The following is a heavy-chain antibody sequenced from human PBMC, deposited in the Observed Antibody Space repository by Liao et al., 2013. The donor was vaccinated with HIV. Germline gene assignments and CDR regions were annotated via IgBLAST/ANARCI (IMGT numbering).Heavy chain of an antibody. CDR3: ARAVSSGYYHDAFDI. V-gene: IGHV4-59*12. J-gene: IGHJ3*02. CDR1: GGSISSYY. Sequence: QVQLQESGPGLVKPSETLSLTCTVSGGSISSYYWSWIRQPPGKGLEWIGSIYYSGSTYYNPSLKSRVTISVDRSKNQFSLKLSSVTAADTAVYYCARAVSSGYYHDAFDIWGQGDNGHRLF. CDR2: IYYSGST. D-gene: IGHD3-22*01.